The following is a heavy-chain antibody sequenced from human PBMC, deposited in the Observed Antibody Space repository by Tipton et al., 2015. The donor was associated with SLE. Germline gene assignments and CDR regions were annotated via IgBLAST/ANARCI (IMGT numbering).Heavy chain of an antibody. CDR2: IYYSGST. CDR3: ARGQHRSGWY. CDR1: GGSISSSSYY. Sequence: TLSLTCTVTGGSISSSSYYWGWIRQPPGKGLEWIGSIYYSGSTYYNPSLKSRVTISVDTSKNQFSLKLSSVTAADTAVYYCARGQHRSGWYWGQGTLVTVSS. V-gene: IGHV4-39*07. J-gene: IGHJ4*02. D-gene: IGHD6-19*01.